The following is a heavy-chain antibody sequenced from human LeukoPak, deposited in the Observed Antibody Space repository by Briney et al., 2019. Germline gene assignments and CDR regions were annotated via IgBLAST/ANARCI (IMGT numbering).Heavy chain of an antibody. CDR3: ASEDPQPTVPAGMDV. J-gene: IGHJ6*02. Sequence: SETLSLSCTVSGGSISDYYWSWIRHSPGKGLEWIGYIYYSGTTNYNPSLKSRVTISVDTSKNQFSLQLRSVTAADTAVYYCASEDPQPTVPAGMDVWGQGTTVTVSS. CDR2: IYYSGTT. V-gene: IGHV4-59*01. CDR1: GGSISDYY. D-gene: IGHD4-17*01.